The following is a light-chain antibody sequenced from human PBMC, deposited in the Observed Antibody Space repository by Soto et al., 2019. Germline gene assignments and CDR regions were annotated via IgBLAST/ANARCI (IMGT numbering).Light chain of an antibody. Sequence: EIVLTPSPGTLSLSPGERATLSCRASQSVNSGLAWYQHKPGQAPRLLISGASSRAPGIPDRFSGSGSATDFTLTISRLEPEDFALYYCQHYGRSPITFGQGTRLEMK. CDR3: QHYGRSPIT. CDR1: QSVNSG. CDR2: GAS. V-gene: IGKV3-20*01. J-gene: IGKJ5*01.